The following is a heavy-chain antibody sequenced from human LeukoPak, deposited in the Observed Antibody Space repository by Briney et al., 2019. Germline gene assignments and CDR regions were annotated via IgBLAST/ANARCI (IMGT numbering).Heavy chain of an antibody. D-gene: IGHD3-10*01. V-gene: IGHV3-20*01. CDR1: GFTFDDYG. J-gene: IGHJ6*02. Sequence: PGGSLRLSCAASGFTFDDYGMSWVRQAPGKGLEWVSGINWNGGSTGYADSVKGRFTISRDNAKNSLYLQMNSLRAEDTALYHCARGSNDGELFGYYYYGMDVWGQGTTVTVSS. CDR3: ARGSNDGELFGYYYYGMDV. CDR2: INWNGGST.